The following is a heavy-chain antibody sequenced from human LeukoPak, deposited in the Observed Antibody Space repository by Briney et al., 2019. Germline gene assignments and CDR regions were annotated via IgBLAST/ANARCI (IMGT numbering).Heavy chain of an antibody. CDR1: GGSISGTNW. CDR3: SRESGAFCPFGH. J-gene: IGHJ4*02. V-gene: IGHV4-4*02. Sequence: SETLSLTCGVSGGSISGTNWWSWVRQPPGQGLEWIGEVSLTGETNYNPSLNGRVTMSLDGSRNQLSLTLTSVTAADTAIYYCSRESGAFCPFGHWGQGTLVIVPP. CDR2: VSLTGET. D-gene: IGHD1-26*01.